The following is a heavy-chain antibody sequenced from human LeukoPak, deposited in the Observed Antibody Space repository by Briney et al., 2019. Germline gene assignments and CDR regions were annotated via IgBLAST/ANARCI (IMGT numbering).Heavy chain of an antibody. CDR1: GFTFSDYY. Sequence: GGSLRLSCAASGFTFSDYYMSWIRQARGKGLEWVSYISSSSSYTNYADSVKGGFTISIDNAKNSLYLQMNSLSAEDTAVYYCESSSYGDYGDYWGQGTLVNVSS. J-gene: IGHJ4*02. CDR3: ESSSYGDYGDY. CDR2: ISSSSSYT. D-gene: IGHD4-17*01. V-gene: IGHV3-11*03.